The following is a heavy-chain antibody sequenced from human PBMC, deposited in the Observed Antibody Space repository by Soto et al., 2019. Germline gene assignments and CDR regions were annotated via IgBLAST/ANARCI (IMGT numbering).Heavy chain of an antibody. D-gene: IGHD6-19*01. J-gene: IGHJ4*02. CDR2: IFYSGST. CDR3: ARRYSSGFDY. CDR1: GGSISSYY. V-gene: IGHV4-59*08. Sequence: SETLSLTCTVSGGSISSYYWSWIRQPPGKGLEWIGYIFYSGSTSYNPSLKSRVTISVDTSKNQFSLKLSSVTAADTAVYYCARRYSSGFDYWGQGTLVTVSS.